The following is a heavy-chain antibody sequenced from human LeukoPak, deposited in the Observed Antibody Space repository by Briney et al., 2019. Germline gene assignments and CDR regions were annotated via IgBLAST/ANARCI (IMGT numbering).Heavy chain of an antibody. V-gene: IGHV3-9*01. CDR3: VRAAPGDCSSTSCSLFDS. D-gene: IGHD2-2*01. CDR1: GFTFDDYA. J-gene: IGHJ4*02. CDR2: ISWDSGSI. Sequence: PGRSLRLSCAASGFTFDDYAMHWVRQVPGKGLEWVSRISWDSGSIGYADSVKGRFIISRDKSKNTLYLQMNSLRAEDTAVYYCVRAAPGDCSSTSCSLFDSWGQGTLVTVSS.